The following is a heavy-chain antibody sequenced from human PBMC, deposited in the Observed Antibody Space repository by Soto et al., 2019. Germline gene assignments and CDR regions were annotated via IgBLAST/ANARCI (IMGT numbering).Heavy chain of an antibody. CDR1: GGSMNSGEYH. J-gene: IGHJ6*02. CDR2: IDYTGSA. D-gene: IGHD3-22*01. V-gene: IGHV4-30-4*01. CDR3: ARDVSYYSGTDYYYGYYYPMDV. Sequence: SETLSLTCTVSGGSMNSGEYHWSWIRQPPGKGLEWIGNIDYTGSANYNPSLKSRVSISVDTSKNQFSLRLSSVTAADTAVYYCARDVSYYSGTDYYYGYYYPMDVWGQGTTVTVSS.